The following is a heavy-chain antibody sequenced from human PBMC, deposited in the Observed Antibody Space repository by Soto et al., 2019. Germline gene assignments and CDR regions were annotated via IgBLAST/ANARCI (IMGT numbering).Heavy chain of an antibody. Sequence: ASVKVSCKASGYTFPSYGISWVRQAPGQGLEWMGWISAYNGNTNYAQKLQGRVTMTTDTSTSTAYMELRSLRSDDTAVYYCARSGLGSSGYYRAQYFQHWGQGTLVTVSS. J-gene: IGHJ1*01. D-gene: IGHD3-22*01. CDR2: ISAYNGNT. V-gene: IGHV1-18*01. CDR3: ARSGLGSSGYYRAQYFQH. CDR1: GYTFPSYG.